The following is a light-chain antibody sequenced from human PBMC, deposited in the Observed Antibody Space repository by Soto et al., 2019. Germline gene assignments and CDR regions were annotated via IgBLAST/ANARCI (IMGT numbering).Light chain of an antibody. CDR3: QQYNRYWT. CDR2: KAS. J-gene: IGKJ1*01. CDR1: QTISTW. V-gene: IGKV1-5*03. Sequence: DIQMTQSPSTLSASVGDRVTITCRASQTISTWLAWYQHKPGKAPQLLIYKASSLESGVPSRFSGSGSGTEFPLTISRLEPDDFATYYCQQYNRYWTFGQGTKVEIK.